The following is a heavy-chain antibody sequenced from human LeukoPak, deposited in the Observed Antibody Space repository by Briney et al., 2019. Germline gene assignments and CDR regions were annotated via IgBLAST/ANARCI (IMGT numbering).Heavy chain of an antibody. V-gene: IGHV3-21*01. CDR3: AREDWAGFGELVPLFDN. Sequence: GGSLRLSCAASGFTFSSYSMNWVRQAPGKGLEWVSSISSSSSYIYYADSVKGRFTISRDNAKNSLYLQMNSLRAEDTAVYYCAREDWAGFGELVPLFDNWGQGTLVTVSS. CDR1: GFTFSSYS. CDR2: ISSSSSYI. J-gene: IGHJ4*02. D-gene: IGHD3-10*01.